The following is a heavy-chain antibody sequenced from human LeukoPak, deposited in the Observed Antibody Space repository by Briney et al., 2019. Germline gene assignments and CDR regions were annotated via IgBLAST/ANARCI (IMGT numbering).Heavy chain of an antibody. V-gene: IGHV1-69*06. CDR3: AVIYCSGGSCYSDHDY. D-gene: IGHD2-15*01. J-gene: IGHJ4*02. Sequence: SVKVSCKASGGTFSSYAISWVRQAPGQGLEWMGGIIPIFGTANYAQKFQGRVTITADKSTSTAYMELSSLRSEDTAVYCCAVIYCSGGSCYSDHDYWGQGTLVTVSS. CDR1: GGTFSSYA. CDR2: IIPIFGTA.